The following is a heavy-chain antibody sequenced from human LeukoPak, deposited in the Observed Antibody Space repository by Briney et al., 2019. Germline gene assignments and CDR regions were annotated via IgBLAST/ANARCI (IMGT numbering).Heavy chain of an antibody. CDR2: IYSGGST. V-gene: IGHV3-66*01. D-gene: IGHD2-2*02. CDR3: ARDVYCSSTSCYNY. J-gene: IGHJ4*02. Sequence: GGSLRLSCAASGFTFSSYSMNWVRQAPGKGLEWVSVIYSGGSTYYADSVKGRFTISRDNSKNTLYLQMNSLRAEDTAVYYCARDVYCSSTSCYNYWGQGTLVTVSS. CDR1: GFTFSSYS.